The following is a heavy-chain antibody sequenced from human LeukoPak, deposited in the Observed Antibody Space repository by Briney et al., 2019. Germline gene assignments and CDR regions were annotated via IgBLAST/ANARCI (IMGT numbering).Heavy chain of an antibody. CDR3: ARHGPDCSGGSCYSLIDY. V-gene: IGHV4-59*08. CDR2: IYYSGST. D-gene: IGHD2-15*01. J-gene: IGHJ4*02. Sequence: PSETLSLTCTVPGGSISSYYWSWIRQPPGKGLEWIGYIYYSGSTNYNPSLKSRVTISVDTSKNQFSLKLSSVTAADTAAYYCARHGPDCSGGSCYSLIDYWGQGTLVTVSS. CDR1: GGSISSYY.